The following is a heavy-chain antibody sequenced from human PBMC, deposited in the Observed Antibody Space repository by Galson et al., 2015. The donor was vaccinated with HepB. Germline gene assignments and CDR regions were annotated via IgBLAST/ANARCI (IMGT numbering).Heavy chain of an antibody. CDR3: ARDDYDILSGYLVAVDY. Sequence: SVKVSCKASGYIFGNYGVTWVRQAPGQGLEWMGWISAHSGKTYYKQKFQGRVTMTTDKSTSTAYMELRRLRSDDTAVYYCARDDYDILSGYLVAVDYWGQGTLVTVSS. D-gene: IGHD3-9*01. V-gene: IGHV1-18*04. CDR2: ISAHSGKT. J-gene: IGHJ4*02. CDR1: GYIFGNYG.